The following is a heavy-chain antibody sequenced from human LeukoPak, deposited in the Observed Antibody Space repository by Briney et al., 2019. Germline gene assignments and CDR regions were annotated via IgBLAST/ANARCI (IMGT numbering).Heavy chain of an antibody. Sequence: PSETLSLTCTVSGGSISSSSYYWGWIRQPPGKGLEWIRSIYYSGSTYYNPSLKSRVTISVDTSKNQFSLKLSSVTAADTAVYYCARDLKPILRYFDWFENVGPLDYWGQGTLVTVSS. CDR3: ARDLKPILRYFDWFENVGPLDY. CDR2: IYYSGST. V-gene: IGHV4-39*01. D-gene: IGHD3-9*01. CDR1: GGSISSSSYY. J-gene: IGHJ4*02.